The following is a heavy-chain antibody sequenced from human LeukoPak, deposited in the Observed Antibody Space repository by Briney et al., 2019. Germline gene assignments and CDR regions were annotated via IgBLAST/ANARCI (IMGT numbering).Heavy chain of an antibody. CDR1: GFKFSDSY. CDR2: IGPTSTKN. D-gene: IGHD5-18*01. Sequence: PGGSLRLSCAASGFKFSDSYMSWIRQAPGKGLEWISYIGPTSTKNSYADSVEGRFTISRDNDRNSLYLQMNSLRAEDTAVYYCTRDGIPPPLWGQGTLVTVSS. J-gene: IGHJ4*02. CDR3: TRDGIPPPL. V-gene: IGHV3-11*04.